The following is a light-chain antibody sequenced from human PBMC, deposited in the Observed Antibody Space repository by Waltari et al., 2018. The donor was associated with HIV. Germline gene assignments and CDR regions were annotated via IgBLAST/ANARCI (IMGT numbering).Light chain of an antibody. V-gene: IGKV3D-15*01. CDR1: QSVSSN. Sequence: IVMTHSPSTLSVPPVERATLSRRASQSVSSNLAWYQQKPGQAPRLLIFAASTRATGIPARFSGSGSGTEFTLTISSLQSEDFALYYCQQYNDWPRTFGQGTKVEIK. CDR3: QQYNDWPRT. CDR2: AAS. J-gene: IGKJ1*01.